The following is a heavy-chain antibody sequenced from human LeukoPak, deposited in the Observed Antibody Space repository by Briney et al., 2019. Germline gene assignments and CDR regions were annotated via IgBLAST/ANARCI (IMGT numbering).Heavy chain of an antibody. CDR2: ISAYNGNT. D-gene: IGHD5-18*01. CDR3: ARGGYSYGYAVNWFDP. J-gene: IGHJ5*02. Sequence: ASVKVSCKASGYTFTSYGISWVRQAPGQGLEWMGWISAYNGNTNYAQKLQGRVTMTTDTSTSTAYMEQRSLRSDDTAVYYCARGGYSYGYAVNWFDPWGQGTLVTVSS. V-gene: IGHV1-18*01. CDR1: GYTFTSYG.